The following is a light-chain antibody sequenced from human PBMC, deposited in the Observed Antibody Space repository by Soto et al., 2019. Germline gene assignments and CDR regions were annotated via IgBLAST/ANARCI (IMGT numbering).Light chain of an antibody. CDR3: QQYNSYLS. Sequence: DIQMTQSPSTLSASVGARVTITCRASQIISSWLAWYQQKPGKAPKLLIYKASSLESGVPSRFSGSGSGTAFTLTISSLQPDDFATYYCQQYNSYLSFGGGTKVEIK. CDR2: KAS. J-gene: IGKJ4*01. CDR1: QIISSW. V-gene: IGKV1-5*03.